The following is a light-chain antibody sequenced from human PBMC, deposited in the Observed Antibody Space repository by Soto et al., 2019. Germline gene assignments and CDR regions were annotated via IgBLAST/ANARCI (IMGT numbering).Light chain of an antibody. CDR2: DAS. CDR3: QQYNKWPVT. J-gene: IGKJ3*01. V-gene: IGKV3-15*01. CDR1: QSVSSN. Sequence: EIVMTQSPATLSVSPGERATLSCRASQSVSSNLAWYQQKPGQAPRLLIYDASTRATGIPARFSGSGSGTEFTLTISSLQSEDFEVYYCQQYNKWPVTFGPATKVDIQ.